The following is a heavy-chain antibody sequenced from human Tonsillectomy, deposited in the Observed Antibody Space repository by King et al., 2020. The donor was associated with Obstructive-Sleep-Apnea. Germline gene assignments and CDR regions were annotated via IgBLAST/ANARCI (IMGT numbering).Heavy chain of an antibody. J-gene: IGHJ4*02. Sequence: QLQLQESGPGLVKPSETLSLSCTVSGGSGSSSSYYWGWIRQPPGKGLEWIGSIYYSGSTYYSPSLKSRVAISIDTSKNQFSLNLTSVTAADTAVYYCTRPLTGYSSSWYFDSWGQGTLVTVSS. V-gene: IGHV4-39*01. CDR2: IYYSGST. CDR3: TRPLTGYSSSWYFDS. CDR1: GGSGSSSSYY. D-gene: IGHD6-13*01.